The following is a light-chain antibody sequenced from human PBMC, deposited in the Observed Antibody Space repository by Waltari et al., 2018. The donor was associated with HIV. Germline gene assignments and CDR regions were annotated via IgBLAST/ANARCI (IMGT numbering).Light chain of an antibody. Sequence: QSALTQPRSVSGSPGQSVTISCTGTSSDVGGYNYVSWYQQHPGKAPKLMIYDVSERPSGVADRFSGSKSGNTASLTISGLQAEDEADYYCGSYAGIYTVVVCGGTKLTVL. J-gene: IGLJ2*01. CDR3: GSYAGIYTVV. V-gene: IGLV2-11*01. CDR1: SSDVGGYNY. CDR2: DVS.